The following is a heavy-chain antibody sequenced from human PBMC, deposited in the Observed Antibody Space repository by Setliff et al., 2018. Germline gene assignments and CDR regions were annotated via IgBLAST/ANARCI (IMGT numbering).Heavy chain of an antibody. D-gene: IGHD3-16*01. Sequence: PSETLSLTCTVSGGSISSSSYYWGWIRQAPGKGLEWVANIKQDGSEKYYVDSVKGRFTISRDNAKNSLYLQMNSLRADDTAVYYCARDGGEYWGQGTLVTVSS. CDR2: IKQDGSEK. CDR1: GGSISSSSYY. J-gene: IGHJ4*02. CDR3: ARDGGEY. V-gene: IGHV3-7*01.